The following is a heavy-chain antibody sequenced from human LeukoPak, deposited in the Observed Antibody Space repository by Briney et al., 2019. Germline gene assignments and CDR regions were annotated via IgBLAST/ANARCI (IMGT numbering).Heavy chain of an antibody. CDR3: ARKGLRLLDWLSEYFFDY. CDR2: IYYSGST. Sequence: SETLSLTCAVSGGSISSNSYYWGWIRQPPGKGLEWIGSIYYSGSTYYNPSLKSRLTILVDTPKNQFTLKLKSVTAADTAVYYCARKGLRLLDWLSEYFFDYWGQGNLVTVSS. J-gene: IGHJ4*02. D-gene: IGHD3-3*01. CDR1: GGSISSNSYY. V-gene: IGHV4-39*01.